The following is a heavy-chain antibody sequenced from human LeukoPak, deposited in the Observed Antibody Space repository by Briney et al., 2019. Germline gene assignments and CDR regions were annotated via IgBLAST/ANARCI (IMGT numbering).Heavy chain of an antibody. V-gene: IGHV4-4*02. CDR3: ASRGGWSNYFDY. CDR1: GDSISSSNW. D-gene: IGHD3-16*01. Sequence: SETLSLTCAVSGDSISSSNWWSWVRQPPGKGLEWIGEIYHSGSTNYNPSLKSRVTISVDKSKNQFSLKLSSVTAADTAVYYCASRGGWSNYFDYWGQGTLVTVSS. J-gene: IGHJ4*02. CDR2: IYHSGST.